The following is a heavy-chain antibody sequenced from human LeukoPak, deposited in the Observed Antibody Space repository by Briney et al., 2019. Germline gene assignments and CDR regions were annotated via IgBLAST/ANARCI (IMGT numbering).Heavy chain of an antibody. D-gene: IGHD1-1*01. CDR2: IKKDGSEK. V-gene: IGHV3-7*01. CDR3: VRDFSLTRLERPFDY. J-gene: IGHJ4*02. Sequence: GGSLRLSCAASGFTFSSYWMTWVRQAPGKGLEWVANIKKDGSEKHYVDSVKGRFTISRDNAKNSLYLQMNSLRAEDTAVYYCVRDFSLTRLERPFDYWGQGTLVTVSS. CDR1: GFTFSSYW.